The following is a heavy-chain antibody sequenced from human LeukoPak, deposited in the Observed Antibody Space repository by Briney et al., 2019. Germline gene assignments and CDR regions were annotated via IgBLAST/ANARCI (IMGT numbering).Heavy chain of an antibody. CDR3: AKSYSYGTYYYYGMDV. CDR1: GFTFSSYA. V-gene: IGHV3-30*18. Sequence: GGSLRLSCAASGFTFSSYAMSWVRQAPGKGLEWVAVISYDGSNKYYADSVKGRFTISRDNSKNTLYLQMNSLRAEDTAVYYCAKSYSYGTYYYYGMDVWGQGTTVTVSS. D-gene: IGHD5-18*01. J-gene: IGHJ6*02. CDR2: ISYDGSNK.